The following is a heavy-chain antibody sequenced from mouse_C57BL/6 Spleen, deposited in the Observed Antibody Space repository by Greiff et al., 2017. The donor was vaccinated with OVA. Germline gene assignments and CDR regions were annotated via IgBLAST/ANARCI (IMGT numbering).Heavy chain of an antibody. CDR3: ARGYGNYVFFDY. CDR2: IWSGGST. V-gene: IGHV2-2*01. D-gene: IGHD2-1*01. CDR1: GFSLTSYG. J-gene: IGHJ2*01. Sequence: QVQLKESGPGLVQPSQSLSITCTVSGFSLTSYGVHWVRQSPGKGLEWLGVIWSGGSTDYNAAFISRLSISKDNSKSQVFFKMNSLQADDTAIYYCARGYGNYVFFDYWGQGTTLTVSS.